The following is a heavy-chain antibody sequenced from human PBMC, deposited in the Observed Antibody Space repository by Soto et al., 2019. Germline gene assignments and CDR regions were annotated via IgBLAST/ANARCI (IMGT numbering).Heavy chain of an antibody. CDR1: GGSFSGYY. V-gene: IGHV4-34*01. D-gene: IGHD2-2*01. Sequence: PSETLSLTCAVYGGSFSGYYWSWIRQPPGKGLEWIGEINHSGSTNYNPSLKSRVTISVDTSKDQFSLKLSSVTAADTAVYYCARGRTEMKNIVVVPAAIGIFDYWGQGTLVTVSS. CDR2: INHSGST. J-gene: IGHJ4*02. CDR3: ARGRTEMKNIVVVPAAIGIFDY.